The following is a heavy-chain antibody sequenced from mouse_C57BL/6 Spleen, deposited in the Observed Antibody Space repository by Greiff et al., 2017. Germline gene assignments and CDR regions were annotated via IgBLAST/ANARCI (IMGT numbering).Heavy chain of an antibody. CDR2: IYPGDGDT. CDR3: AIWITSYYFDY. D-gene: IGHD1-1*01. J-gene: IGHJ2*01. CDR1: GYAFSSSW. V-gene: IGHV1-82*01. Sequence: VKLMESGPELVKPGASVKISCKASGYAFSSSWMNWVKQRPGKGLEWIGRIYPGDGDTNYNGKFKGKATLTADKSSSTAYMQLISLTSEDSAVYFCAIWITSYYFDYWGQGTTLTVSS.